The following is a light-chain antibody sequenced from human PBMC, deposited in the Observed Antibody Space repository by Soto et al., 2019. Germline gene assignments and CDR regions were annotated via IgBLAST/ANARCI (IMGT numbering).Light chain of an antibody. V-gene: IGKV4-1*01. Sequence: DIVMTQSPDSLAVSLGERATINCKSSQSVLYSSNNKNYLAWYQQKPGQPPKLLIYWASTRESGVPDRFSGSGSGTDLTLTISSLQAEDVAVYYCQQYYSTPLTFGHGTKVDIK. CDR2: WAS. CDR1: QSVLYSSNNKNY. CDR3: QQYYSTPLT. J-gene: IGKJ3*01.